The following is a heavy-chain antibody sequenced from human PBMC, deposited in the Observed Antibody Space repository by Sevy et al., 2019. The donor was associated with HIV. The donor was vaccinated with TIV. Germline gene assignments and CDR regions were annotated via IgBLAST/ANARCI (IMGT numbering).Heavy chain of an antibody. D-gene: IGHD3-22*01. CDR2: IDSSDSFM. V-gene: IGHV3-11*01. Sequence: GGSLRLSCAASGFTFSDYYMSWIRQSPGKGLEWVSYIDSSDSFMFYADSVKGRFTISRDNAKNSLYLQMNSLRVEDTAIYYWARERESSPRYYHDNSGYYPDYWGQGTLVTVSS. J-gene: IGHJ4*02. CDR1: GFTFSDYY. CDR3: ARERESSPRYYHDNSGYYPDY.